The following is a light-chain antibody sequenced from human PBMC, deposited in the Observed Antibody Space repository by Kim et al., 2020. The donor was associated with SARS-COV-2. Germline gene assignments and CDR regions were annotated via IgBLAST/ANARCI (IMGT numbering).Light chain of an antibody. CDR1: NNNGGNQG. CDR2: ANN. V-gene: IGLV10-54*01. Sequence: PTAAINCTGNNNNGGNQGAAWLQRHQGHPPKLLFYANNNRPSGISERLSASTSGNTASLTITGLQPEDEADYYCSAWDISLSAWVFGGGTQLTVL. CDR3: SAWDISLSAWV. J-gene: IGLJ3*02.